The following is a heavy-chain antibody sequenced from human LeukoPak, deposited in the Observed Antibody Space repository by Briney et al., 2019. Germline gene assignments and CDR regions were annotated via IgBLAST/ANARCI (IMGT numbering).Heavy chain of an antibody. CDR2: ISGSGGST. Sequence: PGGSLRLSCAASGFTFSSYAMSWVRQAPGKGLEWVSAISGSGGSTYYADSVKGRFTISRDNSKNTVWLQMNSLRGEDTAIYYCAKRPTMVRGVPYNWFDPWGQGTLVTVSS. CDR3: AKRPTMVRGVPYNWFDP. CDR1: GFTFSSYA. J-gene: IGHJ5*02. V-gene: IGHV3-23*01. D-gene: IGHD3-10*01.